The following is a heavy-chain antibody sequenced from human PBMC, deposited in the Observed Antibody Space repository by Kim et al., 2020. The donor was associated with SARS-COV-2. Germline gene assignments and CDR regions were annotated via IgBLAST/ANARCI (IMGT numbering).Heavy chain of an antibody. D-gene: IGHD2-21*02. Sequence: YSPSFQGQVTISADKFLSTAYLQWSSLKASDTAMYYCARRSCGGDCWEDYWGQGTLVTVSS. CDR3: ARRSCGGDCWEDY. V-gene: IGHV5-51*01. J-gene: IGHJ4*02.